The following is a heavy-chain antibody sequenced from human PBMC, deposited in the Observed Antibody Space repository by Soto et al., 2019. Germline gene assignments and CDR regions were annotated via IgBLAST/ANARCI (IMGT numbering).Heavy chain of an antibody. Sequence: EVQLVESGGGLVQPGGSLRLSCAASGFTFSGYWMNWVRQAPGKGLERVANIKQDGGEKYYVVSVKGRFTMSRDNAKNSLYLQMNGLRAEDSAVYYCARDRWWLVNWGQGTLVTVSS. CDR3: ARDRWWLVN. J-gene: IGHJ4*02. V-gene: IGHV3-7*01. CDR1: GFTFSGYW. D-gene: IGHD6-19*01. CDR2: IKQDGGEK.